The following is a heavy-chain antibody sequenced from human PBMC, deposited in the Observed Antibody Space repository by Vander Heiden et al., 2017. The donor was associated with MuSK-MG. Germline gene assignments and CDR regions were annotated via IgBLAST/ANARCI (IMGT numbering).Heavy chain of an antibody. CDR3: AKVVVAATNWFDP. V-gene: IGHV4-39*07. D-gene: IGHD2-15*01. CDR2: SYYSGNA. CDR1: GGSIRSSSYY. Sequence: QLQLQESGPGLVKPSETLSLTCSVSGGSIRSSSYYWGWIRQPPGKGLEWIGSSYYSGNAYYNPSLKSRVTISVDTSKNQFSLKVYYVTAADTAVYYCAKVVVAATNWFDPWGQGTLVTVSS. J-gene: IGHJ5*02.